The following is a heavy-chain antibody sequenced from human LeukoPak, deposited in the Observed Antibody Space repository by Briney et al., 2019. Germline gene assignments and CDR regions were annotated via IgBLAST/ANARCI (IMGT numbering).Heavy chain of an antibody. J-gene: IGHJ4*02. CDR2: IRYDGSNK. Sequence: GGSLRLSCVASGFTFSRYDMHWVRQAPGKGLEWMAFIRYDGSNKYYADSVKGRFTISRDNSKNTLYLQMNSLRTEDTALYYCARDLILGDYWGQGTLVTVSS. CDR1: GFTFSRYD. CDR3: ARDLILGDY. V-gene: IGHV3-30*02. D-gene: IGHD7-27*01.